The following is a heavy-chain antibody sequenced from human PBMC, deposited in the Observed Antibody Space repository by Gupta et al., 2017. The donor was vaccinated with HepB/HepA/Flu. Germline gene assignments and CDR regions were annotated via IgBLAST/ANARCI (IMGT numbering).Heavy chain of an antibody. CDR1: GYTLTELS. CDR2: FDPEDGET. CDR3: ATAVLLELHTPYGMDV. V-gene: IGHV1-24*01. D-gene: IGHD1-7*01. J-gene: IGHJ6*02. Sequence: QVQLVQSGAEVKKPGASVKVSCKVSGYTLTELSMHLVRQAPGKGLGWMGGFDPEDGETIYAQKCQGRVTMTEDTSTDTAYMELSSLRSEDTAVYYCATAVLLELHTPYGMDVWGQGTTVTVSS.